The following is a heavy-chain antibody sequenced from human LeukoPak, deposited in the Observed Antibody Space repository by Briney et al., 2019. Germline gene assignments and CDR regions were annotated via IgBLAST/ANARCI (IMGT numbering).Heavy chain of an antibody. CDR2: ISWNSGSI. CDR1: GFTFDDYA. J-gene: IGHJ6*02. Sequence: GGSLRLSCGASGFTFDDYAMHWVRQAPGKGLEWVSGISWNSGSIGYADSVKGRFTISRDNAKNSLYLQMNSLRAEDTALYYCAKSETTYNYYYGMDVWGQGTTITVSS. V-gene: IGHV3-9*01. D-gene: IGHD1-1*01. CDR3: AKSETTYNYYYGMDV.